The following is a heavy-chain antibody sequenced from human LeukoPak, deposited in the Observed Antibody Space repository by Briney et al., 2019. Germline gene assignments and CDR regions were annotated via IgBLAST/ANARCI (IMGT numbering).Heavy chain of an antibody. D-gene: IGHD5-24*01. J-gene: IGHJ4*02. V-gene: IGHV3-30*18. CDR1: GFTLGSYG. Sequence: QPGGSLRLSCAASGFTLGSYGMHWVRQAPGKGLEWVASISYDGSNEYYGDSVKGRFSVSRDNSKNTLYLHMNSLRAEDTAVYYCAKEREMATRYYFYYWGQGILVTVSS. CDR3: AKEREMATRYYFYY. CDR2: ISYDGSNE.